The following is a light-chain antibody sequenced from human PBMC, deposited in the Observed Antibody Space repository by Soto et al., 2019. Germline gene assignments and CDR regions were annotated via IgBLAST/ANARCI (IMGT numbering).Light chain of an antibody. J-gene: IGKJ2*01. CDR2: GAS. CDR1: QNIGNY. CDR3: QQSDIIPFT. V-gene: IGKV1-39*01. Sequence: DIQMTQSPSSLSASVGDRVALTCRASQNIGNYLSWYAQKPGKAPKLLIYGASSLQSGVPSRFSGSGSGTHFTLTISSLQPEDFATYYCQQSDIIPFTFGQGTKLEMK.